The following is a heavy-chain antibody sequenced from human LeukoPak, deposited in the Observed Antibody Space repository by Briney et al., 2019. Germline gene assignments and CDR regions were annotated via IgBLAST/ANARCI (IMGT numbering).Heavy chain of an antibody. J-gene: IGHJ4*02. D-gene: IGHD6-19*01. CDR1: GYTFTSYG. Sequence: ASVKVSCKASGYTFTSYGISWVRQAPGQGVEWRGWFSAYNGNTNYAPKLQVRLTMTTDTSTSTVYMELRSLRSDDTAVYYCAREEVGRAVAGYFDNWGQGTLVTVSS. CDR2: FSAYNGNT. CDR3: AREEVGRAVAGYFDN. V-gene: IGHV1-18*01.